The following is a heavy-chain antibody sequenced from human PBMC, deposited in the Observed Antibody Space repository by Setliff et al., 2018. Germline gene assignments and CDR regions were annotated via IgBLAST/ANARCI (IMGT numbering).Heavy chain of an antibody. V-gene: IGHV4-39*01. CDR1: GGSISSSSYY. D-gene: IGHD3-3*01. CDR3: ARPTAYDFWSGYPARGYYMDV. J-gene: IGHJ6*03. Sequence: PSETLSLTCTVSGGSISSSSYYWGWIRQPPGKGLEWIGSIYYSGSTYYNPSLKSRVTISVDTSKNQFSLKLSSLTAADTAVYYCARPTAYDFWSGYPARGYYMDVWGKGTTVTVSS. CDR2: IYYSGST.